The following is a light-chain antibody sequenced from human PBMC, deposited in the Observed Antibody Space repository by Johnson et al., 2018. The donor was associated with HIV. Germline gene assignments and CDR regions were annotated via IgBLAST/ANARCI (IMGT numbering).Light chain of an antibody. V-gene: IGLV1-51*02. CDR2: KNN. Sequence: QSVLTQPPSVSAAPGQRVTISCSGTSSTFGNSYISWYQLLPGSPPKLLIFKNNERPSGIPDRFSGSKSGTSATLGITGLQTGDEADYYCGTWDSSLSGYVFGTGTKVTVL. CDR3: GTWDSSLSGYV. J-gene: IGLJ1*01. CDR1: SSTFGNSY.